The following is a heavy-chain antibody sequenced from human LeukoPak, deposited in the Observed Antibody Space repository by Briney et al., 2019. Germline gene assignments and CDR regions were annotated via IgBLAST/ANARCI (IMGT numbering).Heavy chain of an antibody. CDR3: ARDPLYGSGTYFFDY. J-gene: IGHJ4*02. CDR2: INPNSGGT. D-gene: IGHD3-10*01. Sequence: GASVKVSCKASGYTFTGYYMHWVRQAPGQGLEWMGWINPNSGGTNYEQKLQGRVTMTRDTSISTVYMELTRLRSDDTAVYYCARDPLYGSGTYFFDYWGQGTLVTVSS. V-gene: IGHV1-2*02. CDR1: GYTFTGYY.